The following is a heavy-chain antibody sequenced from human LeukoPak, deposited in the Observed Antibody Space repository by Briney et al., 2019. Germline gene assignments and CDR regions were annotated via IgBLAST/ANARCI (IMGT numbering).Heavy chain of an antibody. Sequence: ASVKVSCKVSGYTLTELSMHWLRQAPGKGLEWMGGFDPEDGETIYAQKFQGRVTMTEDTSADTAYMELSSLRSEDTAVYYCATGWYYGSGSYYYWGQGTLATVSS. V-gene: IGHV1-24*01. CDR3: ATGWYYGSGSYYY. J-gene: IGHJ4*02. CDR1: GYTLTELS. CDR2: FDPEDGET. D-gene: IGHD3-10*01.